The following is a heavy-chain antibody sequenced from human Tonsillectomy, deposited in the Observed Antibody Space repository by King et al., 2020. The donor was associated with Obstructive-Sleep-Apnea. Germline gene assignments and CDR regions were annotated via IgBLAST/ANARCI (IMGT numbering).Heavy chain of an antibody. CDR3: ARDRYDYGLDNSTLHYYGMDV. D-gene: IGHD3-16*01. CDR2: IYSSGTT. Sequence: VQLVESGGGLVQPGGSLRLSCAASGFSVTSSYINWVRQAPGKGLEWVSVIYSSGTTHYADSLKGRFTISRHNSNNTVYLQMNSLRAEDTAVYYRARDRYDYGLDNSTLHYYGMDVWGQGTTVIVS. J-gene: IGHJ6*02. V-gene: IGHV3-53*04. CDR1: GFSVTSSY.